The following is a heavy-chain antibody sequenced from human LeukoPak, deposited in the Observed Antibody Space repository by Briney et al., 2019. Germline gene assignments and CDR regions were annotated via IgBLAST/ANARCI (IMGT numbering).Heavy chain of an antibody. J-gene: IGHJ3*02. CDR2: VSSDGSST. CDR3: ASGYYDSSNAFHI. Sequence: GGSLGLSCAASGFTFSSYWMHWVRQAPGKGLVWVSRVSSDGSSTSYADSVKGRFTISRDNAKNTLYLQMNSLRAEDTAVYYCASGYYDSSNAFHIWGQGTMVTVSS. CDR1: GFTFSSYW. D-gene: IGHD3-22*01. V-gene: IGHV3-74*01.